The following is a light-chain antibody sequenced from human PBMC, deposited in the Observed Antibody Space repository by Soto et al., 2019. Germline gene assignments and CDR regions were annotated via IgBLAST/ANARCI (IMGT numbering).Light chain of an antibody. CDR2: AAS. CDR1: QGISSW. V-gene: IGKV1-12*01. Sequence: DIQMTQSPSFVSASVGARVTITCRASQGISSWLAWYQHKPGRAPKLLIHAASSLESGVPSRFRGSGSGTDFTLTISSLQPEDFATSYCQHTTSVPLPFGGGTKVEIK. CDR3: QHTTSVPLP. J-gene: IGKJ4*01.